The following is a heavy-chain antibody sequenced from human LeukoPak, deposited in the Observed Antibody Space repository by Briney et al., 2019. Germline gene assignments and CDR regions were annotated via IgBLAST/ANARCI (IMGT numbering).Heavy chain of an antibody. CDR1: GGSISSSSYY. V-gene: IGHV4-39*01. D-gene: IGHD3-3*01. J-gene: IGHJ3*02. CDR2: IYYSGST. Sequence: PSETLSLTCTVSGGSISSSSYYWGWIRQPPGKGLEWIGSIYYSGSTYYNPSLKSRVTISVDTSTNQFSLKLSSVTAADTAVYYCAEESPDFNDAFDIWGQGTMVTVSS. CDR3: AEESPDFNDAFDI.